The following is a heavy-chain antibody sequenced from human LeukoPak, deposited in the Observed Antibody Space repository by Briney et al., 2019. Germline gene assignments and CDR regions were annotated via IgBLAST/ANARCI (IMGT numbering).Heavy chain of an antibody. D-gene: IGHD3-10*01. J-gene: IGHJ3*02. CDR2: IYTSGST. CDR3: ARGAGDFDI. CDR1: GGSISRYY. Sequence: SETLSLTCTGSGGSISRYYWSWIRQPAGKGLEWIGRIYTSGSTNYNPPLKSRVSKPVDRSKNQFALQVRYMTAADTAVYYCARGAGDFDIWGQGTMVTVSS. V-gene: IGHV4-4*07.